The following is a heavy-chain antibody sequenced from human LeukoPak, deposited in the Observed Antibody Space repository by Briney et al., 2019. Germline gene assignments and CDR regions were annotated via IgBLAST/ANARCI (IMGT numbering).Heavy chain of an antibody. CDR2: IYYSGST. J-gene: IGHJ2*01. D-gene: IGHD3-22*01. CDR1: GGSISSYY. V-gene: IGHV4-59*08. CDR3: ARHYYDSSGYYWSGWYFDL. Sequence: EASETLSLTCTVSGGSISSYYWSWIRQPPGKGLEWIGYIYYSGSTNYNPSLKSRVTISVDTSKNQFSLKLSSVTAADTAVYYCARHYYDSSGYYWSGWYFDLWGRGTLVTVSS.